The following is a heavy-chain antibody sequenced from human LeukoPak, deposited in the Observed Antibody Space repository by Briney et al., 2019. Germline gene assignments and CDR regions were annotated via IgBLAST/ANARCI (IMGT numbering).Heavy chain of an antibody. CDR3: ARDSRGGSPTPFDY. V-gene: IGHV4-34*01. Sequence: KPSETLSHTCAVYGGSFSGYYWSWIRQPPGKGLEWIGEINHSGSTNYNPSLKSRVTISVDTSKNQFSLKLSSVTAADTAVYYCARDSRGGSPTPFDYWGQGTLVTVSS. CDR2: INHSGST. J-gene: IGHJ4*02. CDR1: GGSFSGYY. D-gene: IGHD1-26*01.